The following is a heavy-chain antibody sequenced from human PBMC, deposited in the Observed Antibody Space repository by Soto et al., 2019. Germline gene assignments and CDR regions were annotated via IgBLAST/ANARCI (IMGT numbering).Heavy chain of an antibody. V-gene: IGHV4-34*01. CDR2: INHSGST. CDR3: ARGMWVFIVVVPAREAGYYYYGMDV. D-gene: IGHD2-2*01. Sequence: PSETLSLTCAVYGGSFSGYYWSWIRQPPGKGLEWIGEINHSGSTNYNPSLKSRVTISVDTSKNQFSLKLSSVTAADTAVYYCARGMWVFIVVVPAREAGYYYYGMDVWGQGTTVTVSS. CDR1: GGSFSGYY. J-gene: IGHJ6*02.